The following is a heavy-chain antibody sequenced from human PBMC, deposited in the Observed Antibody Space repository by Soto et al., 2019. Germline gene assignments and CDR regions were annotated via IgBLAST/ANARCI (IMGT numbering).Heavy chain of an antibody. D-gene: IGHD6-19*01. Sequence: PSQTLSLTCAISGDSVSSNSAAWNWIRQSPSRGLEWLGRTYYRSKWYNDYAVSVKSRITINPDTSKNQFSLQLNSVTPEDTAVYYCARIWEESSGWTYYYYGMDVWGQGTTVTSP. V-gene: IGHV6-1*01. CDR3: ARIWEESSGWTYYYYGMDV. CDR2: TYYRSKWYN. CDR1: GDSVSSNSAA. J-gene: IGHJ6*02.